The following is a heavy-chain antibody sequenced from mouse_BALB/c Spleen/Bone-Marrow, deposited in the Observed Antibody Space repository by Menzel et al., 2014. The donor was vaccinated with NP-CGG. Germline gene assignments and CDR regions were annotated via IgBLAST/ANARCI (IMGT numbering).Heavy chain of an antibody. V-gene: IGHV5-6-5*01. CDR2: IYRGGSI. Sequence: DVKLVESGGGLVKSGGSLKLSCAASGFTFSSYAMSWVRQTPEKRLEWVASIYRGGSIYYSDSVKGQFTVTRDNASNILYLQMSSLRSEDADMYYCADGGEFAYWGQGTLVTVSA. CDR3: ADGGEFAY. CDR1: GFTFSSYA. D-gene: IGHD1-1*02. J-gene: IGHJ3*01.